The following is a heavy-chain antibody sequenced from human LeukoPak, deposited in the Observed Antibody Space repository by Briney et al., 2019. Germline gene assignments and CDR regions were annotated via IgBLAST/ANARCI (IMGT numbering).Heavy chain of an antibody. CDR1: GFTFSSYS. D-gene: IGHD2-15*01. J-gene: IGHJ3*02. Sequence: GGSLRVSCAASGFTFSSYSMNWVRQAPGKGLEWVSTISSSSSYIYYGDSVKGRFTISRDNAKNSLYLEMNGLRSEDTAVYYCARDPQDISRWANAFDIWGQGTMVTVSS. CDR2: ISSSSSYI. V-gene: IGHV3-21*01. CDR3: ARDPQDISRWANAFDI.